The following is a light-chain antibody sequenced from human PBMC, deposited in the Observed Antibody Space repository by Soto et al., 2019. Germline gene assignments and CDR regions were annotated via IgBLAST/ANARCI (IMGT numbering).Light chain of an antibody. V-gene: IGLV1-40*01. CDR2: GNT. CDR1: SSNIGAGFD. J-gene: IGLJ2*01. Sequence: QAVVTQPPSVSGAPGQRVAISCTGSSSNIGAGFDVHWYQRLPGAAPKLLIYGNTNRPAGVPDRFSGSKSGTSASLAITGLQAADEADYYCQSFDNSLSGYVVFGGGTKLTVL. CDR3: QSFDNSLSGYVV.